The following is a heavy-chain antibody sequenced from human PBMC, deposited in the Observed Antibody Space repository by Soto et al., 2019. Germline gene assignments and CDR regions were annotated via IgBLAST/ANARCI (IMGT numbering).Heavy chain of an antibody. Sequence: QLQLVESGGGVVQPGRSLRLSCAASGFTFISDAMHWVRQAPGKGLEWVAVISFDGSTEYYADSVKGRFTISRDNSKNTVYLQMNSLRSEDTAVYYCARSRHGSGSYTHFYSGLDVWGHGTTVTVSS. V-gene: IGHV3-30-3*01. CDR1: GFTFISDA. CDR2: ISFDGSTE. J-gene: IGHJ6*02. D-gene: IGHD3-10*01. CDR3: ARSRHGSGSYTHFYSGLDV.